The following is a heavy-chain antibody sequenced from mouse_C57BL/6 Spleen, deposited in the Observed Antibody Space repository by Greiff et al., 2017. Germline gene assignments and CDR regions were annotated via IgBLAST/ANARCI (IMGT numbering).Heavy chain of an antibody. CDR2: IYPGDGDT. V-gene: IGHV1-82*01. J-gene: IGHJ3*01. D-gene: IGHD1-1*02. Sequence: QVQLQQSGPELVKPGASVKISCKASGYAFSSSWMNWVKQRPGKGLEWIGRIYPGDGDTNYNGKFKGKATLTADKSSSTAYMQLSSLTSEDSAVYFCARGTSSDAMDYWGQGTLVTVSA. CDR3: ARGTSSDAMDY. CDR1: GYAFSSSW.